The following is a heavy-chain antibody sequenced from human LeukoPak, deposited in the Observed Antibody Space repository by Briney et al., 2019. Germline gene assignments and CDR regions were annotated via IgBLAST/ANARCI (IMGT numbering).Heavy chain of an antibody. CDR1: GGSIRSSYYY. D-gene: IGHD1-26*01. CDR3: ARHARVGSYFDY. J-gene: IGHJ4*02. CDR2: IYYSGST. Sequence: SETLSLTCTVSGGSIRSSYYYWGWIRQPPGKGLEWIGSIYYSGSTYYNPSLKSRVTISVDTSKNQFSLKLSSVTAADTAVYYCARHARVGSYFDYWGQGTLVTVSS. V-gene: IGHV4-39*01.